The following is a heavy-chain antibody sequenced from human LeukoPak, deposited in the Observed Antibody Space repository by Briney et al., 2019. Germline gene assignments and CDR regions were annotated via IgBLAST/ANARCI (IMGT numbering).Heavy chain of an antibody. Sequence: GGALLLSCAASGFTFSSYGMSGVRQAPGKGLEGVSAISGTGGTTYYADSGKGRFTISRDNSKNTLYLQMNSLRAEDTAVYYCAKNGDRGAYCSGGSCYPYYYYYMDVWGKGTTVTISS. CDR2: ISGTGGTT. CDR3: AKNGDRGAYCSGGSCYPYYYYYMDV. V-gene: IGHV3-23*01. CDR1: GFTFSSYG. D-gene: IGHD2-15*01. J-gene: IGHJ6*03.